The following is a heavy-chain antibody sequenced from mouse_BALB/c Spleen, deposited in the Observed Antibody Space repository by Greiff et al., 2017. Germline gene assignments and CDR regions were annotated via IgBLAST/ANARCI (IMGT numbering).Heavy chain of an antibody. V-gene: IGHV5-17*02. Sequence: EVKLEESGGGLVQPGGSRKLSCAASGFTFSSFGMHWVRQAPEKGLEWVAYISSGSSTIYYADTVKGRFTISRDNPKNTLFLQMTSLRSEDTAMYYCARSEGNYWFAYWGQGTLVTVSA. CDR2: ISSGSSTI. D-gene: IGHD2-1*01. CDR3: ARSEGNYWFAY. J-gene: IGHJ3*01. CDR1: GFTFSSFG.